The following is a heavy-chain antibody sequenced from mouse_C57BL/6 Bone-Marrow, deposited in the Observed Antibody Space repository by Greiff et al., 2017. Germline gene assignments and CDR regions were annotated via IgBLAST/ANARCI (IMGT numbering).Heavy chain of an antibody. Sequence: QVQLQQPGAELVMPGASVKLSCKASGYTFTSYWMHWVKQRPGQGLEWIGEIDPSDSYTNYNQKFKGKSTLTVDKSSSTAYMQLSSLTSEDSAVYYCARSNWDPYYAMDYWGQGTSGTVSS. D-gene: IGHD4-1*01. J-gene: IGHJ4*01. CDR3: ARSNWDPYYAMDY. V-gene: IGHV1-69*01. CDR1: GYTFTSYW. CDR2: IDPSDSYT.